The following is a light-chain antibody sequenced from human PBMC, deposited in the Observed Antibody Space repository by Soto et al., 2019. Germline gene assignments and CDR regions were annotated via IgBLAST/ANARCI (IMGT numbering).Light chain of an antibody. Sequence: QSVLTQPPSASGTPAQRVTISCSGSSSNIGSNTVNWYQQLPGTAPKLLIYSYNQRPSGVPDRFSGSKSVTSASLAISGLQSEDEADYYCAAWDDSLNGYVFGTGTKVTVL. CDR3: AAWDDSLNGYV. CDR2: SYN. CDR1: SSNIGSNT. J-gene: IGLJ1*01. V-gene: IGLV1-44*01.